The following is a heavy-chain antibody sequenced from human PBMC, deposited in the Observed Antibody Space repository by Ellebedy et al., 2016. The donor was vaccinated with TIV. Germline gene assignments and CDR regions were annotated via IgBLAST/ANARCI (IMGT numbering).Heavy chain of an antibody. Sequence: MPSENLSLTCTASGASVTSYYWSWIRQSPGKGLEWIGYIIPSGSTHYNPSLKSRVTMSRDPSKNSFSLHLDSVTATDTAIYYCAKIVSGGASFDPWGQGILVTVSS. CDR2: IIPSGST. J-gene: IGHJ5*02. CDR1: GASVTSYY. CDR3: AKIVSGGASFDP. V-gene: IGHV4-59*02. D-gene: IGHD3-10*01.